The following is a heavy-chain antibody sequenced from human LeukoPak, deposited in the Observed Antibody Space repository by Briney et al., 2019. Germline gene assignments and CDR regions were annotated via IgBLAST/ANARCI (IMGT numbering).Heavy chain of an antibody. CDR3: ATVKYDYGDPVGWFDP. CDR1: GFTFSSYA. Sequence: PGRSLRLSCAASGFTFSSYAMHWVRQAPGKGLEWVAVISYDGSNKYYADSVRGRFTISRDNSKNTLYLLMTSLRADDTAVYYCATVKYDYGDPVGWFDPWGQGTLVTVSS. J-gene: IGHJ5*02. V-gene: IGHV3-30*04. CDR2: ISYDGSNK. D-gene: IGHD4-17*01.